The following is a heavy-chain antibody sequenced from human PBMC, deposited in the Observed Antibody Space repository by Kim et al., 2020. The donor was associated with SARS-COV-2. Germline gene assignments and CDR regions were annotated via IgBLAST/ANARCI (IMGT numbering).Heavy chain of an antibody. CDR2: IDTSTGTP. V-gene: IGHV7-4-1*02. CDR1: GYSFTNHA. Sequence: ASVKVSCRGSGYSFTNHAINWVRQAPGQGLEWMGWIDTSTGTPTYAQGFTGRFVFFLDTSVTTAYLQITSLKTEDTALYFCARDHCTNTSCFDPWGQGTLITVSS. J-gene: IGHJ5*02. CDR3: ARDHCTNTSCFDP. D-gene: IGHD2-8*01.